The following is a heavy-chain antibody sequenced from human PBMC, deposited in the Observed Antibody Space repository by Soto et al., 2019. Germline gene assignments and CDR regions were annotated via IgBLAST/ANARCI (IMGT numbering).Heavy chain of an antibody. V-gene: IGHV4-31*01. D-gene: IGHD2-2*03. J-gene: IGHJ4*02. Sequence: QVQLQEPGPGLVKPSQTLSLTCTVSGGSISSGGYYWIWIRQHPGKGLAWIGYIYYSGSTYYNPSLEGPDTISVDTSKNQYSLKLTSVTAAATAVYYCARTGEVWILGYYCDSWGQGTLVTVSS. CDR2: IYYSGST. CDR3: ARTGEVWILGYYCDS. CDR1: GGSISSGGYY.